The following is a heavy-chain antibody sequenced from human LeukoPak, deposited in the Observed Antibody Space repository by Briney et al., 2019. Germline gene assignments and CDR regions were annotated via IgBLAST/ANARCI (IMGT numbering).Heavy chain of an antibody. V-gene: IGHV1-69*04. CDR2: IIPILGIA. Sequence: SVKVSCKASGGTFSSYAISWVRQAPGQGLEWMGRIIPILGIANYAQKFQGRVTITADKSTSTAYMELSRLRSDDTAVYYCARGLLRGIVGATTGFGYWGQGTLVTVSS. CDR3: ARGLLRGIVGATTGFGY. D-gene: IGHD1-26*01. CDR1: GGTFSSYA. J-gene: IGHJ4*02.